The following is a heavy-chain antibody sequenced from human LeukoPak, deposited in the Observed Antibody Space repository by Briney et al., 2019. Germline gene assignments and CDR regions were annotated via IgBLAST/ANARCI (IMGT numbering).Heavy chain of an antibody. V-gene: IGHV1-46*01. CDR2: INPSGGSA. Sequence: ASVKVSCKASGYTFTSYYMHWVRQAPGQGLEWMGIINPSGGSASYAQKFQGRVTMTRDTSTSTVYMELSSLRSEDTAVYYCARAGGVAAAIDYWGQGTLVTVSS. J-gene: IGHJ4*02. CDR1: GYTFTSYY. CDR3: ARAGGVAAAIDY. D-gene: IGHD6-13*01.